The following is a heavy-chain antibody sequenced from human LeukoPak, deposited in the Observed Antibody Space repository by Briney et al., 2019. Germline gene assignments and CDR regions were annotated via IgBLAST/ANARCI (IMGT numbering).Heavy chain of an antibody. Sequence: GGSLRLSCAASGSTFSSYAMSWVRQAPGKGLEWVSAISGSGGNTYYADSVKGRFTISRDNSKNTLYLQMNSLRAEDTAVYYCAKDGRGYSGYGDFDYWGQGTLVTVSS. J-gene: IGHJ4*02. CDR1: GSTFSSYA. D-gene: IGHD5-12*01. CDR2: ISGSGGNT. CDR3: AKDGRGYSGYGDFDY. V-gene: IGHV3-23*01.